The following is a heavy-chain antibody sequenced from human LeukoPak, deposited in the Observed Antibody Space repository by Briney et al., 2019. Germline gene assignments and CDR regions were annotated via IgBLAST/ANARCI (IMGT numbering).Heavy chain of an antibody. J-gene: IGHJ4*02. V-gene: IGHV3-23*01. CDR3: ANQDSTASNFDY. D-gene: IGHD4-17*01. Sequence: GGSLRLSCAASGFTFSSYAMSWVRQAPGKGLEWVSAISGSGGSTYYADSVKGRFTISRDNSKNTVFLQMSSLRAEDTAIYCCANQDSTASNFDYWGRGTLVTVSS. CDR2: ISGSGGST. CDR1: GFTFSSYA.